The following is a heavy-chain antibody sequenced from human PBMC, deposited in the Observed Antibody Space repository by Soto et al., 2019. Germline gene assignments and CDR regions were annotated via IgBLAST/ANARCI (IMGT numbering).Heavy chain of an antibody. CDR3: ARLHPGMATTLDS. Sequence: SETLSLTCTVSGGSISSYYWSWIRQPPGKGLEWIGYIYYSGSTNYNPSLKSRVTISVDTSKNQFSLKLSSVTAADTAVYYCARLHPGMATTLDSRGQGTPVTVSS. J-gene: IGHJ4*02. CDR1: GGSISSYY. D-gene: IGHD5-12*01. CDR2: IYYSGST. V-gene: IGHV4-59*08.